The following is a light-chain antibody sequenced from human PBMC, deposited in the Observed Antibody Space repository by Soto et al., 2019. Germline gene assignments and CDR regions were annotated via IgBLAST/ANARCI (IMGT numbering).Light chain of an antibody. J-gene: IGLJ3*02. CDR2: GDT. CDR3: QSYDSSLSGSV. Sequence: QSVLTQPPSVSGAPGQRVTISCTGSSSNIGAGYDVQWYQQLPGTAPKLLIYGDTNRPSGVPDRFSGSNSGTSASLATTGLQAEDESDYYCQSYDSSLSGSVFGGGTQLTVL. CDR1: SSNIGAGYD. V-gene: IGLV1-40*01.